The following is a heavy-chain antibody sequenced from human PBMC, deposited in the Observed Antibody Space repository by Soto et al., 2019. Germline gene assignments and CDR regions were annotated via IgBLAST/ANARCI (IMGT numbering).Heavy chain of an antibody. CDR2: IYYSGST. Sequence: SETLSLTCTVSGGSISSYYWSWIRQPPGKGLEWIGYIYYSGSTNYNPSLKSRVTISVDTSKNQFSLKLSSVTAADTAVYYCARTYCSSTSCYDAFDIWGQGTMVTVSS. J-gene: IGHJ3*02. V-gene: IGHV4-59*01. CDR1: GGSISSYY. CDR3: ARTYCSSTSCYDAFDI. D-gene: IGHD2-2*01.